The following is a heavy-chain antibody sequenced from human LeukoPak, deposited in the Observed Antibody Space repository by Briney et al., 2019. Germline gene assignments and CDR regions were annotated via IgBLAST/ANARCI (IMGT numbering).Heavy chain of an antibody. Sequence: GGSLRLSCVASGYPFSNYWMHWVRQAPGKGLVWVSHINSDGSSTRYADSVKGRFTISRDNAKNTLYLQMNSLRAEDTAVYYCARVVVGWYYFDYWGQGTLVTVSS. V-gene: IGHV3-74*01. CDR2: INSDGSST. CDR3: ARVVVGWYYFDY. D-gene: IGHD6-19*01. J-gene: IGHJ4*02. CDR1: GYPFSNYW.